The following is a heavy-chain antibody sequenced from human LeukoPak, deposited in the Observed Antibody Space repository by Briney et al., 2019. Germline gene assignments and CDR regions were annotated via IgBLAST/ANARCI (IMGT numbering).Heavy chain of an antibody. CDR1: RYTFTSYD. CDR2: MNPNSGDT. D-gene: IGHD3-10*01. Sequence: ASVKVSCKASRYTFTSYDINWVRQATGHGLEWMGWMNPNSGDTGYAQKFQGRVTMTRNASISTAYMELSSLRSEDTAVYYCASGRRYDGSGSPNWFDPWGQGTLSPSPQ. V-gene: IGHV1-8*01. J-gene: IGHJ5*02. CDR3: ASGRRYDGSGSPNWFDP.